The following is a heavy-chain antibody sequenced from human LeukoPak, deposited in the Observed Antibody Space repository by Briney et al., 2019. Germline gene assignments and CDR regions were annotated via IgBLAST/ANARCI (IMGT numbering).Heavy chain of an antibody. Sequence: SETLSLTCTVSGGSINNYYWSWIRQPPGKGLEWIGSIYSSGSTNYNPSLKSRVTISVDTSKNQFSLKLSSVTAADTAVYYCARGNWNDDNWFDPWGQGTLVTVSS. J-gene: IGHJ5*02. CDR3: ARGNWNDDNWFDP. D-gene: IGHD1-20*01. V-gene: IGHV4-59*01. CDR1: GGSINNYY. CDR2: IYSSGST.